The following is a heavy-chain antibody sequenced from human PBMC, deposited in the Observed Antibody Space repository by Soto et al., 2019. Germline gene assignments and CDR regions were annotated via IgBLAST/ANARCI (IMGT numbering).Heavy chain of an antibody. CDR2: IRSKTDGGTT. Sequence: EVQLVESGGGLVKPGGSLRLSCAVSGFTLSNAWMSWVRQAPGKGLEWVGRIRSKTDGGTTDYAAPVKGRFTISRDDSKNTLYLQMNSLKTEDTAVYYCATYGGYYRRAFDIWGQGTMVTVSS. CDR1: GFTLSNAW. J-gene: IGHJ3*02. D-gene: IGHD3-22*01. V-gene: IGHV3-15*01. CDR3: ATYGGYYRRAFDI.